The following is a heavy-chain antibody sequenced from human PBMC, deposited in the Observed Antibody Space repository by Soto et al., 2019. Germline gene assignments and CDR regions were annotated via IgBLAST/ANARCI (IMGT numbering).Heavy chain of an antibody. CDR1: GFTFSSYS. J-gene: IGHJ4*02. CDR2: ISSSSSYI. V-gene: IGHV3-21*01. Sequence: GESLRLSCAASGFTFSSYSMNWVRQAPGKGLEWVSSISSSSSYIYYADSVKGRFTISRDNAKNSPYLQMNSLRAEDTAVYYCARDPPPLQGDYWGQGILVTVSS. CDR3: ARDPPPLQGDY.